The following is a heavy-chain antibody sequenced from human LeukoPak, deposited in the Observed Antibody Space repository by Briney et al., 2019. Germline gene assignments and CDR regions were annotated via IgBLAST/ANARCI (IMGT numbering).Heavy chain of an antibody. D-gene: IGHD1-26*01. CDR3: ARVGMWELNYFDY. V-gene: IGHV1-2*02. CDR1: GYTFTGYY. J-gene: IGHJ4*02. CDR2: INPNSGGT. Sequence: ASVKVSCKASGYTFTGYYIHWVRQAPGQGLEWMGWINPNSGGTNYAQKFQGRVTMTRDTSISTAYMELSRLRSDDTAVYYCARVGMWELNYFDYWGQGTLVTVSS.